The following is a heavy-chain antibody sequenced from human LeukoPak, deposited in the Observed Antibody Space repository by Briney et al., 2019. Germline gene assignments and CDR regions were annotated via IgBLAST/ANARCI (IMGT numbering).Heavy chain of an antibody. CDR3: ARHNARKTYNWFDP. Sequence: SETLSLTCTVSGGSISSSSYYWGWIRQPPGKGLEWIGSIYYSESTYYNPSLKSRPTISVDTSKNHFSLKLSSVTAADTAVYYCARHNARKTYNWFDPWGQGTLVTVSS. J-gene: IGHJ5*02. V-gene: IGHV4-39*01. D-gene: IGHD1-14*01. CDR2: IYYSEST. CDR1: GGSISSSSYY.